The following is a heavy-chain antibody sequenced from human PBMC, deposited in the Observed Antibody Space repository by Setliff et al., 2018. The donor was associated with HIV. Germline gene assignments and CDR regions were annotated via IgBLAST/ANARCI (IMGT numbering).Heavy chain of an antibody. J-gene: IGHJ4*02. V-gene: IGHV2-70*04. D-gene: IGHD3-10*01. CDR3: ARTYGSASKLDY. Sequence: GSGPTLVNPTQTLTLTCTFSGFSLTTSGIRVTWVRQPPGKALEWLARIDWEDDKFYSTSLKTRLTISKDTSKNQVVLTMTNMGPLYTATYFCARTYGSASKLDYWGPGTLVT. CDR1: GFSLTTSGIR. CDR2: IDWEDDK.